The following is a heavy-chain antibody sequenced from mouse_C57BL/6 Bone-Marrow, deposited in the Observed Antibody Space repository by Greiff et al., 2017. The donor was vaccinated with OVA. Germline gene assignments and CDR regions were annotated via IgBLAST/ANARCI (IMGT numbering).Heavy chain of an antibody. Sequence: QVQLQQSGAELVKPGASVKLSCKASGYTFTSYWINWVKQRPGQGLEWIGDIYPGSGSTNYNEKFKGKATLTVDTSSSTAYMQLSSLTSEDSAVYDCARDRGDGRNYWGQGTTLTVSS. CDR3: ARDRGDGRNY. J-gene: IGHJ2*01. CDR1: GYTFTSYW. V-gene: IGHV1-55*01. CDR2: IYPGSGST. D-gene: IGHD2-13*01.